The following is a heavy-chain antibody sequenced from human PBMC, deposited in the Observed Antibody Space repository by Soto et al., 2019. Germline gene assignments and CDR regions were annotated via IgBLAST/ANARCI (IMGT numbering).Heavy chain of an antibody. J-gene: IGHJ4*02. CDR1: GFTFSTYG. Sequence: QVQLVESGGGVVQPGRSLRLSCAASGFTFSTYGMHWVRQAPGKGLEWVAVISYDGSNKYYADSVKGRFTISRDNSKNTLYLQMNSLRAEDTAVYYCAKDLYYDTLTSAHFDYWGQGTLVTVSS. CDR2: ISYDGSNK. D-gene: IGHD3-9*01. CDR3: AKDLYYDTLTSAHFDY. V-gene: IGHV3-30*18.